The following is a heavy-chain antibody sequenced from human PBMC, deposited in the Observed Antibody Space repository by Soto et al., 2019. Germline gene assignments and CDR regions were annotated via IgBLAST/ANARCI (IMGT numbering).Heavy chain of an antibody. Sequence: PAQTLSLTCAISGDSVSSNSAAWNWIRQSPSRGLEWLGRTYYRSKWYKDYAVSVKSRITINPDTSKNQISLQLNSVTPEDTAVYYCARGDSSGWARGGFDNWGQGTLVTVSS. CDR3: ARGDSSGWARGGFDN. D-gene: IGHD6-19*01. J-gene: IGHJ4*02. V-gene: IGHV6-1*01. CDR1: GDSVSSNSAA. CDR2: TYYRSKWYK.